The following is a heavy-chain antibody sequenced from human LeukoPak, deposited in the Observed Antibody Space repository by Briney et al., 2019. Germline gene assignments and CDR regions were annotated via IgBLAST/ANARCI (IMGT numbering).Heavy chain of an antibody. Sequence: SQTLSLTCAISGDSVSSKTAAWHWIRQSPSRGLEWLGRTYYRSNWYNDYAVSVKSRITINPDTSKNQFYLQLNSVTPEDTAVYYCARDQVEGYLFDSRGQGTLVTVSS. J-gene: IGHJ4*02. CDR3: ARDQVEGYLFDS. CDR1: GDSVSSKTAA. D-gene: IGHD5-18*01. CDR2: TYYRSNWYN. V-gene: IGHV6-1*01.